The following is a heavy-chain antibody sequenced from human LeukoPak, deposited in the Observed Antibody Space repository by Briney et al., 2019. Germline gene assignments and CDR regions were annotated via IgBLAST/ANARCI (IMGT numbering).Heavy chain of an antibody. Sequence: SETLSLTCTVSGGSISSYYWSWIRQPPGKGLEWIGYIYYSGSTNYNPSLKSRVTISVDTSKNQFSLKLSSVTAADTAVYYCARATKGLDYDFWSGYYMAYFDYWGQGTLVTVSS. CDR2: IYYSGST. V-gene: IGHV4-59*01. J-gene: IGHJ4*02. CDR1: GGSISSYY. CDR3: ARATKGLDYDFWSGYYMAYFDY. D-gene: IGHD3-3*01.